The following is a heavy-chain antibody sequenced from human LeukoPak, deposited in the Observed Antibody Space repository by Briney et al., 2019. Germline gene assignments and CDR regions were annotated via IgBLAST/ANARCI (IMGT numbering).Heavy chain of an antibody. D-gene: IGHD3-10*01. CDR2: IYYSGTA. Sequence: PSQTLSLTCTVSGGSISSAGYYWSWIRQHPGRGLEWIGYIYYSGTAYYNPSLKSRLTISVDKSKNQFSLKLSYVTAADTTVNYRPRYGWGTELGYFDKWGQGTLVTVSS. CDR1: GGSISSAGYY. CDR3: PRYGWGTELGYFDK. J-gene: IGHJ4*02. V-gene: IGHV4-31*03.